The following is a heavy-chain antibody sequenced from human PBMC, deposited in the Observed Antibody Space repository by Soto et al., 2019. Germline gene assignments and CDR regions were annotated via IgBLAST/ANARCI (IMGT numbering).Heavy chain of an antibody. V-gene: IGHV4-30-2*01. CDR3: ASGSYEGGYFHY. D-gene: IGHD1-26*01. CDR1: GGSISSGGYS. Sequence: SETLSLTCAVSGGSISSGGYSWNWIRHTSGRGLEWIGHIYHSENTFHNPSLKSRVTISLDRSRNEFSLKMRSVTAADTAVYYCASGSYEGGYFHYWGQGTLVTVSS. J-gene: IGHJ4*02. CDR2: IYHSENT.